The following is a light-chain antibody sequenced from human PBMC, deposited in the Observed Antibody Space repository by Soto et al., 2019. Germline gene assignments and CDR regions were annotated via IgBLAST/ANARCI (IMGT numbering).Light chain of an antibody. J-gene: IGLJ2*01. CDR3: ETWDSNPHVV. CDR2: LEGSGSF. Sequence: QSVLTQSSSASASLGSSVKLTCTLSSGHSSYIIAWHQQQPGKPPRYLMKLEGSGSFNKGSGVPDRFSGSSSGADRYLTISNLLSEDEADYYRETWDSNPHVVFGGGTKLTVL. V-gene: IGLV4-60*03. CDR1: SGHSSYI.